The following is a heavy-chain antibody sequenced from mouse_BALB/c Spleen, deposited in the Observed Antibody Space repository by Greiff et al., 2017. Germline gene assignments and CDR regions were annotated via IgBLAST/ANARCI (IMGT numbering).Heavy chain of an antibody. Sequence: EVKLQESGPGLVKPSQSLSLTCTVTGYSITSDYAWNWIRQFPGNKLEWMGYISYSGSTSYNPSLKSRISITRDTSKNQFFLQLNSVTTEDTATYYCARWKYGNYWFAYWGQGTLVTVSA. CDR2: ISYSGST. V-gene: IGHV3-2*02. CDR1: GYSITSDYA. CDR3: ARWKYGNYWFAY. J-gene: IGHJ3*01. D-gene: IGHD2-10*02.